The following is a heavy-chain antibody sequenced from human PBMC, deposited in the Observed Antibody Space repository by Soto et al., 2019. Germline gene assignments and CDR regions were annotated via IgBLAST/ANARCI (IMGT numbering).Heavy chain of an antibody. CDR2: ISGSGAGT. D-gene: IGHD5-18*01. Sequence: EVQLLESGGGLVQPGGSLRLSCAASGFTFSSYAMSWVRQAPGKGLVWVSAISGSGAGTYYADSVKGRFTISRDNSKNTLYMQMNSLGAQDTAVYYCAKDRRDSYGYGYWGQGTLVTVSS. V-gene: IGHV3-23*01. J-gene: IGHJ4*02. CDR1: GFTFSSYA. CDR3: AKDRRDSYGYGY.